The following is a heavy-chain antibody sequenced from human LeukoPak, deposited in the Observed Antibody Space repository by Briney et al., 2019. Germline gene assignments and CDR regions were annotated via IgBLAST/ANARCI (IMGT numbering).Heavy chain of an antibody. J-gene: IGHJ4*02. CDR1: GDSVSSNSAA. D-gene: IGHD6-19*01. V-gene: IGHV6-1*01. Sequence: SQTLSLTCAISGDSVSSNSAAWNWIRQSPSRGLEWLGRTYYRSKWYNDYAVSVKSRITINPDTSKNQFSLQLNSVTPEGTAVYYCASSTLYSSGWYGIWGQGTLVTVSS. CDR2: TYYRSKWYN. CDR3: ASSTLYSSGWYGI.